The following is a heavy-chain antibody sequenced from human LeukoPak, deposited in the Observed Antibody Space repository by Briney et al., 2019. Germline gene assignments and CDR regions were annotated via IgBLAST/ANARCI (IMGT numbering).Heavy chain of an antibody. CDR1: GYTFTSYG. J-gene: IGHJ5*02. CDR3: ARDRRTMVRGFFDP. D-gene: IGHD3-10*01. Sequence: ASVKVSCKASGYTFTSYGISWVRQAPGQGLEWMGWISAYNGNTNYAQKLQGRVTMTTDTSTSTAYMELRSLRSDDTAVYYCARDRRTMVRGFFDPWGRGTLVTVSS. V-gene: IGHV1-18*04. CDR2: ISAYNGNT.